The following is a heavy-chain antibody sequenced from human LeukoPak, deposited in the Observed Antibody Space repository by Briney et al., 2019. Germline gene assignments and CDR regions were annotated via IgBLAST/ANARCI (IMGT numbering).Heavy chain of an antibody. CDR2: INYDGSKQ. CDR1: GFTFRSFG. D-gene: IGHD6-13*01. CDR3: AKGRQQLVDFDY. Sequence: GGSLRLSCAASGFTFRSFGMHWVRQTPGKGLEWVAFINYDGSKQYYADSVKGRFSISRDSAKNTLYLQMNSLRGEDTAVYYCAKGRQQLVDFDYWGQGTLVTVSS. J-gene: IGHJ4*02. V-gene: IGHV3-30*02.